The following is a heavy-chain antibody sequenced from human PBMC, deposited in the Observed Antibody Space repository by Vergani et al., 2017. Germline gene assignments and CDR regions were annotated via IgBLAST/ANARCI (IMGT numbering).Heavy chain of an antibody. CDR3: ASDYLGFSGSGTPYYFDH. D-gene: IGHD3-10*01. Sequence: QVQLVESGGGLVKHGGSLRLSCTASGFFFSDSYMSWLRQAPGKGLEWISYIASSDTTVYYADSVKGRFTISRDNAKNSLYLEMNSLRAEDTAVYYCASDYLGFSGSGTPYYFDHWGQGTQVTVSS. J-gene: IGHJ4*02. V-gene: IGHV3-11*04. CDR1: GFFFSDSY. CDR2: IASSDTTV.